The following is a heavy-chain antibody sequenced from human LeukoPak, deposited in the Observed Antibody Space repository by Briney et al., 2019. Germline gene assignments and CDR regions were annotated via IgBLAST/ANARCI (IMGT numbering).Heavy chain of an antibody. V-gene: IGHV3-15*01. Sequence: PGGSLRLSCAASGFTFSNAWMSWVRQAPGKGLEWVGRIKSKSDGGTTDYAAPVKGRFTISRDDSKNTLYLQMNSLKTEDTAVYYCTTADSYGSGGDYWGQGTLVTVSS. CDR1: GFTFSNAW. CDR2: IKSKSDGGTT. CDR3: TTADSYGSGGDY. D-gene: IGHD3-10*01. J-gene: IGHJ4*02.